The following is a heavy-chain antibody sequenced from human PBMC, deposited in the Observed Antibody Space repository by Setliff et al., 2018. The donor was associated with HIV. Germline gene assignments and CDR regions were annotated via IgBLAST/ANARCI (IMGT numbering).Heavy chain of an antibody. CDR2: ITNDAGST. Sequence: GGSLRLSCAASGFTFSNYAMTWVRQAAGKGLEWVSSITNDAGSTYHADPVRGRFTISRDNSKNTLDLQLSSLRPEDTAVYYCATARIPTGGVSTSLDFWGLGTLVTVSS. CDR3: ATARIPTGGVSTSLDF. V-gene: IGHV3-23*01. J-gene: IGHJ4*02. CDR1: GFTFSNYA. D-gene: IGHD3-3*01.